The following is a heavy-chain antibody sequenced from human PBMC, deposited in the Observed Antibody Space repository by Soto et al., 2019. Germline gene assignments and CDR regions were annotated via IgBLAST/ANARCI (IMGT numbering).Heavy chain of an antibody. J-gene: IGHJ4*02. Sequence: GGSLRLSCAASGFTFSSHWMYWVRQAPGEGLVFVSRLNSDGRTTNYADSVKGRFTISRDNAKNTLYLQMNSLRAEDTAVYYCVKDGGYTYDSWGQGTLVTVSS. CDR1: GFTFSSHW. CDR2: LNSDGRTT. D-gene: IGHD3-16*01. V-gene: IGHV3-74*01. CDR3: VKDGGYTYDS.